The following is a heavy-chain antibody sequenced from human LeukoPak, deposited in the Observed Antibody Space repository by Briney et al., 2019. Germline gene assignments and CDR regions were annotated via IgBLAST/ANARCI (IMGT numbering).Heavy chain of an antibody. CDR1: GFPFSSYH. J-gene: IGHJ4*02. CDR2: ISSSSNYI. Sequence: GGSLRLSCTASGFPFSSYHMNWVRQAPGKGLEWVSFISSSSNYIYYADSVKGRFTISRDNAKNSLYLQMNSLRAEDTAVYYCAYTNNLKYWGQGTLVTVSS. CDR3: AYTNNLKY. D-gene: IGHD3-16*01. V-gene: IGHV3-21*06.